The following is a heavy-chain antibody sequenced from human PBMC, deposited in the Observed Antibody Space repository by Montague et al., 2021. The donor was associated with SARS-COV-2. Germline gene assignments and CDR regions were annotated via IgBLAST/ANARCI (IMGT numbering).Heavy chain of an antibody. V-gene: IGHV3-23*03. CDR3: AKVGDLMAGYSLVNLDN. Sequence: SLRLSCAASGFTFSGSPMSWVRQAPGKGLEWVSVIHSGGRSSYXXXSXXXRFXVSRDNSKNTVYLQMNNLRAEDTAVYYCAKVGDLMAGYSLVNLDNWGQGTLVIVSS. CDR2: IHSGGRSS. CDR1: GFTFSGSP. D-gene: IGHD3-9*01. J-gene: IGHJ4*02.